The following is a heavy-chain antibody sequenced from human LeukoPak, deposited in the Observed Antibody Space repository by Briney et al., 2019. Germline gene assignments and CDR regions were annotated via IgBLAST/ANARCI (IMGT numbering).Heavy chain of an antibody. Sequence: GGSLRLSXAASGFTFSNYWMSWVRQAPGKGLECVANIKQDGSEKYYVDSVKGRFTISRDNAKNSLYLQMSSLRADDTAVYYCARDGRGYCGGDCFLSWFDPWGQGTLVTVSS. CDR1: GFTFSNYW. D-gene: IGHD2-21*02. J-gene: IGHJ5*02. CDR3: ARDGRGYCGGDCFLSWFDP. V-gene: IGHV3-7*01. CDR2: IKQDGSEK.